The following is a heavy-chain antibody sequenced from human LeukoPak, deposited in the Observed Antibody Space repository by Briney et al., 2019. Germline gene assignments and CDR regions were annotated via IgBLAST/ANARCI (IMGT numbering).Heavy chain of an antibody. D-gene: IGHD6-19*01. CDR3: ARGVRIAVAGSWFDP. CDR1: GYTFTSYG. CDR2: ISAYNGNT. Sequence: GASVKVSCKASGYTFTSYGISWVRQAPGQGLEWRGWISAYNGNTNYAQKLQGRVTMTTDTSTSTAYMELRSLRSDDTAVYYCARGVRIAVAGSWFDPWGQGTLVTVSS. V-gene: IGHV1-18*01. J-gene: IGHJ5*02.